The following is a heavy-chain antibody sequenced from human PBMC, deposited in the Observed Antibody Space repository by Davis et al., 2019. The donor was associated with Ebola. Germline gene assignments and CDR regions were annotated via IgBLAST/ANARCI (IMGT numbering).Heavy chain of an antibody. D-gene: IGHD4-17*01. CDR3: ARDNLDYGDYGESWFDP. CDR1: GGTFSSYA. Sequence: ASVKVSCKASGGTFSSYAISWVRQAPGQGLEWMGWISAYNGNTNYAQKLQGRVTMTTDTSTSTAYMELRSLRSDDTAVYYSARDNLDYGDYGESWFDPWGQGTLVTVSS. J-gene: IGHJ5*02. V-gene: IGHV1-18*01. CDR2: ISAYNGNT.